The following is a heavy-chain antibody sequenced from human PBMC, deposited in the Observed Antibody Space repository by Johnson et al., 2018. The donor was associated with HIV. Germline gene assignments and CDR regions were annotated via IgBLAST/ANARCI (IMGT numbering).Heavy chain of an antibody. V-gene: IGHV3-15*01. CDR1: GFTFSNAW. J-gene: IGHJ3*02. Sequence: VLLVESGGGLVKPGGSLRLSCAASGFTFSNAWMSWVRQAPGKGLEWVGRIKSKTDGGTTDYDAPVKGRFTISRDDSKNTLYLQMNSLKTEDTAVYYCTTAASSSWYGEDAFDIWGQGTMVTVSS. D-gene: IGHD6-13*01. CDR2: IKSKTDGGTT. CDR3: TTAASSSWYGEDAFDI.